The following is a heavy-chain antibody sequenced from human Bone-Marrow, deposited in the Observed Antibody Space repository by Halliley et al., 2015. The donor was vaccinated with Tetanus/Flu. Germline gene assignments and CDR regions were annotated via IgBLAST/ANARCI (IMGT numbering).Heavy chain of an antibody. Sequence: TLSLTCSISGGSISGDYLWSWIRQPPGKGLEWIGYIYHTGNSYYNPSLTSRLTISIDRSKNQISLKLTSVTAADTAVYYCARGTLLDAFDVWGPGTRVTVSS. CDR2: IYHTGNS. V-gene: IGHV4-30-2*01. CDR1: GGSISGDYL. J-gene: IGHJ3*01. CDR3: ARGTLLDAFDV.